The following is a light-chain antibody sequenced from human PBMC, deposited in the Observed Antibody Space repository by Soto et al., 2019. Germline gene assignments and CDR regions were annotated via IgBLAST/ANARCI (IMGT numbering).Light chain of an antibody. CDR3: QQSHSTPWT. V-gene: IGKV1-39*01. CDR1: QSISSY. Sequence: DIQMTQSPSSLSASVGDTVTITCRASQSISSYLNWYQQKPGKAPKLLIYAASSLQSGVPSRFSGSGSGTDFTLSINRLQPEDSATYYCQQSHSTPWTFGPGTKVEVK. J-gene: IGKJ1*01. CDR2: AAS.